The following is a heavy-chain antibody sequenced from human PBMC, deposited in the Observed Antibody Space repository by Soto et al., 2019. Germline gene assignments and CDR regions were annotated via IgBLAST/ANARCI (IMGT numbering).Heavy chain of an antibody. CDR3: AKSSKKATVTILSFQH. J-gene: IGHJ1*01. V-gene: IGHV3-23*01. D-gene: IGHD4-17*01. CDR2: ISGSGGST. CDR1: GFTFSSYA. Sequence: LRLSCAASGFTFSSYAMSWVRQAPGKGLEWVSAISGSGGSTYYADSVKGRFTISRDNSKNTLYLQMNSLRAEDTAVYYCAKSSKKATVTILSFQHWGQGTLVSVSS.